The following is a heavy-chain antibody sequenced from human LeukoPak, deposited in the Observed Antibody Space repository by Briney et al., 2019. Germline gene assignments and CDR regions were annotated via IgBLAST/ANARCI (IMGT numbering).Heavy chain of an antibody. CDR3: ARIQLTVTTSDY. Sequence: GGSLRLSCAASGFTFTSYSMNWVRQAPGKGLEWVSYISSSGSTIYYADSVKGRFTISRDNAKNSLYLQMNSLRAEDTAVYYCARIQLTVTTSDYWGQGTLVTVSS. D-gene: IGHD4-17*01. CDR2: ISSSGSTI. V-gene: IGHV3-48*04. J-gene: IGHJ4*02. CDR1: GFTFTSYS.